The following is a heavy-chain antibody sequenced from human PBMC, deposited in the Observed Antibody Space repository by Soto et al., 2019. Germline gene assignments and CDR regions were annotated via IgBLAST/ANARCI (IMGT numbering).Heavy chain of an antibody. CDR1: GGSISSGGYY. V-gene: IGHV4-31*03. D-gene: IGHD3-22*01. J-gene: IGHJ4*02. CDR3: ARVRQTDYDTSAHSLDY. Sequence: HVQLQESGPGLVKPSQTLSLTCTVSGGSISSGGYYWSWIRQHPGKGLEWIGYVYNSGSTYNNPSLKSRVTISVDTSKNQFSLKLNSVTAADTAVYYCARVRQTDYDTSAHSLDYWGQGTLVTVSS. CDR2: VYNSGST.